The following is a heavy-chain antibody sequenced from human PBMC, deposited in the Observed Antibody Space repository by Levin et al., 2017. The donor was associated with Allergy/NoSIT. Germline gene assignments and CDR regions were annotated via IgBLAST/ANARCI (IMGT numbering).Heavy chain of an antibody. D-gene: IGHD4/OR15-4a*01. J-gene: IGHJ4*02. CDR3: SASRGPVYGAFEDY. CDR1: GITFSASP. Sequence: KVSCAASGITFSASPIHWVRQASGKGLEWLGRVAANSHDYATTSAASGRGRFTSSRDDSKNAAYLQMNSLRSDDTAVYYCSASRGPVYGAFEDYWGQGTLVTVSS. CDR2: VAANSHDYAT. V-gene: IGHV3-73*01.